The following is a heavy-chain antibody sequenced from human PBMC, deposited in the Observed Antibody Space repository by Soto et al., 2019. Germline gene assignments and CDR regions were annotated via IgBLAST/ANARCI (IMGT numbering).Heavy chain of an antibody. V-gene: IGHV1-69*02. CDR1: GGTFSSYT. CDR2: IIPILGIA. J-gene: IGHJ4*02. D-gene: IGHD3-3*01. Sequence: QVQLVQSGAEVKKPGSSVKVSCKASGGTFSSYTISWVRQAPGQGLEWMGRIIPILGIANYAQKFQGRVTITADKSTSTAYMELSSLRSEDTAVYYCARGGSGYPTLFDYWGQGTLVTVSS. CDR3: ARGGSGYPTLFDY.